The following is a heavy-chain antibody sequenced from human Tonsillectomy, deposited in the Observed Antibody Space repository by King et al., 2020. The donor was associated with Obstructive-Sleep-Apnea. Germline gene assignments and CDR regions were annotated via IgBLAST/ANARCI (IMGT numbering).Heavy chain of an antibody. J-gene: IGHJ4*02. V-gene: IGHV3-30*02. CDR2: IHFDGNKK. CDR1: GFTFSNSG. CDR3: ARDDGIAAVGAY. Sequence: VQLVESGGGVVQPGGSLRLSCEASGFTFSNSGMHWVRQAPGKGLEWVAFIHFDGNKKYFGDSVKGRFTISRDDSKNTLYLQLNSLRPEDTAIYYCARDDGIAAVGAYWGQGTLVTVSS. D-gene: IGHD6-13*01.